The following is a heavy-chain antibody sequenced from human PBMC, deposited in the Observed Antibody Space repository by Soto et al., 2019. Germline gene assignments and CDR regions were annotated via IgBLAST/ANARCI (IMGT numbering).Heavy chain of an antibody. CDR1: GYTFTTYD. J-gene: IGHJ5*02. V-gene: IGHV1-8*02. Sequence: QVQLVQSGAEVKRPGASVKVSCEASGYTFTTYDINWVRQAFGQGLEWMGCVNPSRGNTVYAQKFHGRVTSTRDTSTSTAYRELSSLKSHDTAIYYCARASMYIWNDHWRQGTRVTVSS. D-gene: IGHD1-20*01. CDR3: ARASMYIWNDH. CDR2: VNPSRGNT.